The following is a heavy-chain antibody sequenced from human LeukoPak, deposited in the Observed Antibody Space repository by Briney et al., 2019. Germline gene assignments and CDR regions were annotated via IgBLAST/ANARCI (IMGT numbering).Heavy chain of an antibody. CDR1: GGSFSGYY. CDR3: ARGQWEIRFDP. D-gene: IGHD1-26*01. J-gene: IGHJ5*02. CDR2: INHSGST. V-gene: IGHV4-34*01. Sequence: AETLSLTCAVYGGSFSGYYWSWIRQPPGKGLEWIGEINHSGSTNYNPSLKSRVTISVDTSKNQFSLKLNSVTAADTAVYYCARGQWEIRFDPWGQGTLVTVSS.